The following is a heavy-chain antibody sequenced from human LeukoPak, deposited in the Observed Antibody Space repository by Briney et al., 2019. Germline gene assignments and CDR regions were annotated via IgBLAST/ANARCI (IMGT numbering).Heavy chain of an antibody. CDR1: GGSISSGGYS. J-gene: IGHJ5*02. D-gene: IGHD1-7*01. CDR2: IYYSGST. Sequence: SETLSLTCAVSGGSISSGGYSWSWIRQPPGKGLEWIGYIYYSGSTYYNPSLRGRVTISVDTSKNQFSLKLSSLTAADTAVYYCARGATGTIRFDPWGQGTLVTVSS. V-gene: IGHV4-30-4*07. CDR3: ARGATGTIRFDP.